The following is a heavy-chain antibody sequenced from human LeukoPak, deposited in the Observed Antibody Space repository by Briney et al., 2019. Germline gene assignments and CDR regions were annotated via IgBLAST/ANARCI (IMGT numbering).Heavy chain of an antibody. CDR3: ARCRWGGGWYRGDLDI. CDR2: MNPNSGNT. V-gene: IGHV1-8*03. D-gene: IGHD6-19*01. J-gene: IGHJ3*02. Sequence: ASVKVSCKASGYTFTSYDINWVRHATGQGLEWMGWMNPNSGNTGYAQNFQGRVTITRYTSISTAYMELSSLRSEDTAVYYCARCRWGGGWYRGDLDIWGQGTMVTVSS. CDR1: GYTFTSYD.